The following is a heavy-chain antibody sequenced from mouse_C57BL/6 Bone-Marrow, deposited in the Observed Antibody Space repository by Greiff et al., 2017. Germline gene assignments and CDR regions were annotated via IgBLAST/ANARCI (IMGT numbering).Heavy chain of an antibody. CDR3: TTRAFYYDYDGAWFAY. CDR2: IDPENGDT. V-gene: IGHV14-4*01. CDR1: GFNIKDDY. Sequence: VQLQQSGAELVRPGASVKLSCTASGFNIKDDYMHWVKQRPEQGLEWIGLIDPENGDTEYASKFPGKATITADTSSNTAYLQLSSLTSEDTSVYYCTTRAFYYDYDGAWFAYWGQGTLVTVSA. J-gene: IGHJ3*01. D-gene: IGHD2-4*01.